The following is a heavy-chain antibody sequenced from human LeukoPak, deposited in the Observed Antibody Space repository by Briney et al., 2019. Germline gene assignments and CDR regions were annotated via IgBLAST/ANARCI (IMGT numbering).Heavy chain of an antibody. J-gene: IGHJ5*01. Sequence: GGSLRLSCAASGFTFSSYAMHWVRRAPGKGLEWVAVISYDGSNKYYADSVKGRFTISRDNSKNTLYLQMNSLSVDDTAVYYCARGSHGEHDSWGQGTLVTVSS. CDR1: GFTFSSYA. D-gene: IGHD4-17*01. CDR3: ARGSHGEHDS. V-gene: IGHV3-30-3*01. CDR2: ISYDGSNK.